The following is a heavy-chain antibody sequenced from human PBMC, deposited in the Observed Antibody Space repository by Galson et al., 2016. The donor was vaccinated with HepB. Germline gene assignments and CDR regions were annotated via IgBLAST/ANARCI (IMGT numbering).Heavy chain of an antibody. J-gene: IGHJ4*02. V-gene: IGHV3-72*01. CDR3: ARGQDDFWSAWVY. Sequence: SLRLSCAASGFTFSDHYMDWVRQAPGKGLEWVGRSRNEANSHTTDYAASVKGRFSISRDDSENSLYLQMNSLKTEDTAGYYCARGQDDFWSAWVYWGQGTLVTVSS. CDR2: SRNEANSHTT. CDR1: GFTFSDHY. D-gene: IGHD3-3*01.